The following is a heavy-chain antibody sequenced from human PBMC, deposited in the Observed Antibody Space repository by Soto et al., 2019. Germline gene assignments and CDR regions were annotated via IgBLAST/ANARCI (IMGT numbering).Heavy chain of an antibody. CDR3: VRSAAESFGVVTPSDV. CDR1: GFTFSSYS. D-gene: IGHD3-3*01. CDR2: ISSGGYTI. J-gene: IGHJ4*02. Sequence: GGSLRLSCEACGFTFSSYSFNWVRQAPGQGLEWVSFISSGGYTIYHADSLEGRFSISRDDAKNSVYLQMSCRRMDDTAVYYFVRSAAESFGVVTPSDVWGRGTLVTVSS. V-gene: IGHV3-48*01.